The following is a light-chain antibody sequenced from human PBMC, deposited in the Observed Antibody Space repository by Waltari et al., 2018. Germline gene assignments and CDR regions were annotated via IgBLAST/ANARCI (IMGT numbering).Light chain of an antibody. Sequence: LLTQSPGTLSLSVGETATLPSGASQGVSANYLAWYQQKPGQTPRLLIHDTSTRATDIPDRFSGSGSGTGFTLTINRLEPEDFAVYYCQQYGGSSWTFGQGTKVEI. J-gene: IGKJ1*01. CDR2: DTS. V-gene: IGKV3-20*01. CDR3: QQYGGSSWT. CDR1: QGVSANY.